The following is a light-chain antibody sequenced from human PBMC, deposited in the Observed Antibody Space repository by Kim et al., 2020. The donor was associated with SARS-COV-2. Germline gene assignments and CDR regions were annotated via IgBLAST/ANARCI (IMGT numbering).Light chain of an antibody. Sequence: GKTVTISCTRSSGSSASNYVQWYQQRPGSAPTTVIYEDNQRPSGVPDRFSGSIDSSSNSASLTISGLKTEDEADYYCQSYDSSPWVFGGGTKLTVL. J-gene: IGLJ3*02. CDR3: QSYDSSPWV. V-gene: IGLV6-57*03. CDR2: EDN. CDR1: SGSSASNY.